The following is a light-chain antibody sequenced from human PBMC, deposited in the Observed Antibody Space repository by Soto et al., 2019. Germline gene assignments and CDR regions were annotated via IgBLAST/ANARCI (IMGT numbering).Light chain of an antibody. J-gene: IGLJ2*01. CDR1: SSDVGDYNF. CDR2: EVS. Sequence: QSALTQPASVSGSPGQSTTISCTGTSSDVGDYNFVSWYQQHPGKAPKLMIYEVSNRPSGVSNRFSGSKSGNTASLTISGLQAEDEAAYYCSSYITSTTLVVFGGGTKVTVL. V-gene: IGLV2-14*01. CDR3: SSYITSTTLVV.